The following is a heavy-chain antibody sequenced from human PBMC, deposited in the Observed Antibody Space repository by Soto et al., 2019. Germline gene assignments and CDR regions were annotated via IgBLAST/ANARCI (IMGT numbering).Heavy chain of an antibody. Sequence: EVQLLESGGGLVQPGGSLKLSCGASEFTFSSYAMSWVRQAPGKGLEWVSGISGTGRVTNYADSVRGRFTISRDNSKNTLYLQMSSLGADDTAIYDCAKDVHYDIVNWIEYFHHWGQGAGVTVSS. J-gene: IGHJ1*01. CDR3: AKDVHYDIVNWIEYFHH. CDR1: EFTFSSYA. V-gene: IGHV3-23*01. D-gene: IGHD3-9*01. CDR2: ISGTGRVT.